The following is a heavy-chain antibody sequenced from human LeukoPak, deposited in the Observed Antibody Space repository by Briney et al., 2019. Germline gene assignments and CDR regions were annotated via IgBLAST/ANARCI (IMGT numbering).Heavy chain of an antibody. Sequence: GGSLRLSCAPSGFTFSSYSMNWVRQAPGKGLEWVSSISSSSSYIHYADSVKGRFTISRDNAKNSLYLQMNSLRAEDTAVYYCARESEYSTNAFDYWGEGTLVTVSS. CDR1: GFTFSSYS. D-gene: IGHD6-6*01. CDR3: ARESEYSTNAFDY. V-gene: IGHV3-21*01. CDR2: ISSSSSYI. J-gene: IGHJ4*02.